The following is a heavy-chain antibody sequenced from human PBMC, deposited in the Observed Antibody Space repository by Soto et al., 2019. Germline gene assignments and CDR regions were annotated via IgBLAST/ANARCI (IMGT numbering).Heavy chain of an antibody. CDR3: AKSFSSNWYDYFDY. CDR2: ISGSGGST. CDR1: GITFSTYA. V-gene: IGHV3-23*01. J-gene: IGHJ4*02. Sequence: GGSLRLSCAASGITFSTYAMSWVRQAPGNGLGWVSAISGSGGSTYYADSVKGRFTISRDKSKNTLYLQMNSLRAEDTALYYCAKSFSSNWYDYFDYWGQGSLVTVSS. D-gene: IGHD6-13*01.